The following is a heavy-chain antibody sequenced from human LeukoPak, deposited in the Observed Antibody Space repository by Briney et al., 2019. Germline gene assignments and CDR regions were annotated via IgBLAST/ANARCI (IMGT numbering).Heavy chain of an antibody. CDR1: GGSFSGYY. CDR2: INHSGST. J-gene: IGHJ4*02. D-gene: IGHD3-22*01. Sequence: SETLSLTCAVHGGSFSGYYWSWIRQPPGKGLEWNGEINHSGSTNYNPSLKRRVTISVDTSKNQFTLKLSSVTAADTAVYYCARARWYYDSSGYYYLRFFDYWGQGTLVTVSS. V-gene: IGHV4-34*01. CDR3: ARARWYYDSSGYYYLRFFDY.